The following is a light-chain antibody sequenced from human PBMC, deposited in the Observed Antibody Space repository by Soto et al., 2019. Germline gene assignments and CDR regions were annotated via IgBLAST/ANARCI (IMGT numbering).Light chain of an antibody. CDR2: GAS. Sequence: IVLTQSPGTLSVSPGETVTLSCRASQSVTSSNLAWYQQKPGQAPRLLIYGASYRATGIADKFSGSGSGADFSLTISRLEPEDFAVYYCQHYGASHYMLGQGTKLEIK. CDR3: QHYGASHYM. J-gene: IGKJ2*01. CDR1: QSVTSSN. V-gene: IGKV3-20*01.